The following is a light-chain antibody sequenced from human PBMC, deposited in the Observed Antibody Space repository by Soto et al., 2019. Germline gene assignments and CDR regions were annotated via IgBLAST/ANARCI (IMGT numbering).Light chain of an antibody. Sequence: DIQMTQSPSSLSASVGDRVTITCRASPGIGKYLAWYQQKPGEIPQLLIYTASTVHSGVTPRFSGSGYGTDFTLTISSLQPEDVATYYCHRYNSAPFTFGPGTKVDVK. CDR1: PGIGKY. CDR2: TAS. V-gene: IGKV1-27*01. CDR3: HRYNSAPFT. J-gene: IGKJ3*01.